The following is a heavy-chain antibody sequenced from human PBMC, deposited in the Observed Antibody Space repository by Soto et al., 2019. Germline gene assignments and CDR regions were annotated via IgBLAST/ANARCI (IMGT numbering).Heavy chain of an antibody. CDR2: IYSGGST. CDR1: GFTVSSNY. CDR3: AREVEMATMS. V-gene: IGHV3-53*04. D-gene: IGHD2-21*01. J-gene: IGHJ4*02. Sequence: EVQLVESGGGLVQPGGSLRLSCAASGFTVSSNYMSWVRQAPGKGLEWVSVIYSGGSTYYADSVKGRFTISRHNSKTTLYLQMNSLRAEDTAVYYCAREVEMATMSWGQGTLVTVSS.